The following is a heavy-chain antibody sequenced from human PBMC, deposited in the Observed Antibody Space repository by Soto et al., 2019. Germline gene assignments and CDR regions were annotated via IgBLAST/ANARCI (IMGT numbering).Heavy chain of an antibody. J-gene: IGHJ6*03. CDR3: ARDRRFRGGQRSYYYYYYMDV. CDR1: GGSISSGGYY. Sequence: PSETLSLTCTVSGGSISSGGYYWSWIRQHPGKGLEWIGYIYYSGSTYYNPSLKSRVTVSVDTSKNQFSLKLSSVTAADTAVYYCARDRRFRGGQRSYYYYYYMDVWGKGTTVTVSS. V-gene: IGHV4-31*03. CDR2: IYYSGST. D-gene: IGHD3-10*01.